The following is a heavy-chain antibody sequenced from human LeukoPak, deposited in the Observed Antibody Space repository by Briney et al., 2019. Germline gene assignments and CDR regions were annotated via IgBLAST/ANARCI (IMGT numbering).Heavy chain of an antibody. CDR1: GFTFSSYG. V-gene: IGHV3-30*02. Sequence: GGSLRLSCAASGFTFSSYGMHWVRQAPGKGLEWVAFIRYDGSNKYYADSVKGRFTISRDNSKNTLYLQMNSLRAEDTAVYYCARITMVRGADPNDYWGQGTLVTVSS. CDR3: ARITMVRGADPNDY. CDR2: IRYDGSNK. D-gene: IGHD3-10*01. J-gene: IGHJ4*02.